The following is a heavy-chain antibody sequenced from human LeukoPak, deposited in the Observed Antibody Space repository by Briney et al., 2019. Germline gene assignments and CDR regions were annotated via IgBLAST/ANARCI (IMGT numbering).Heavy chain of an antibody. J-gene: IGHJ4*02. CDR2: IYASGIT. V-gene: IGHV4-61*02. CDR3: ARAMVRGVIPFFGY. D-gene: IGHD3-10*01. Sequence: PSETLSLTCTVSGGSIRSGNYYWSWIRLPAGKGLEWIGRIYASGITKYNPSLKSRVTISVDTSKNQFSLKLSSVTAADTAVYYCARAMVRGVIPFFGYWGQGTLVTVSS. CDR1: GGSIRSGNYY.